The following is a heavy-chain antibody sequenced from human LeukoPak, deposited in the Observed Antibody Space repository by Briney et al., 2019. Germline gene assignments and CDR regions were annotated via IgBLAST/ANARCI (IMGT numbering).Heavy chain of an antibody. V-gene: IGHV3-21*06. D-gene: IGHD2-15*01. CDR1: DFNFNTSP. Sequence: PGGSLRLSCAASDFNFNTSPMNWLRQAPGKGLEWVSSISLGAKYIHYVDAVKGRFTISRDDAKNSLFLEMTRLRDDDTAVYFCARGFCSGGTCYRVTGTFDVWGLGTMVTVSS. CDR2: ISLGAKYI. J-gene: IGHJ3*01. CDR3: ARGFCSGGTCYRVTGTFDV.